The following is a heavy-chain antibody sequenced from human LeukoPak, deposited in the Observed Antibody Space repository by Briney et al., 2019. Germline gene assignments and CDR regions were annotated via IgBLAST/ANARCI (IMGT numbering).Heavy chain of an antibody. CDR3: ARETSGSSFDY. CDR2: ISSGGVTI. J-gene: IGHJ4*02. V-gene: IGHV3-11*01. Sequence: PGGSLRLSCAASGFTFSDYYMNWIRQAPGKGLEWVSYISSGGVTIHYADSVKGRFTIYRDNAKNSLYLQMNSLRVEDTAVYYCARETSGSSFDYWGQGTLVTVSS. CDR1: GFTFSDYY. D-gene: IGHD1-26*01.